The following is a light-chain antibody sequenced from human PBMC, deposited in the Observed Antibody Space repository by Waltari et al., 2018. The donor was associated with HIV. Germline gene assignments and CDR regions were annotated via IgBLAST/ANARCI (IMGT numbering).Light chain of an antibody. J-gene: IGKJ1*01. CDR1: QNVITN. Sequence: EIVMTQSPATLSVSPGERVTLSCRASQNVITNLAWYQQKPGQAPSLLIYGASTRASGIPARFTGGGSGSDFILTINSLESEDCGLYYCQQYNGWPRTFGQGTKV. V-gene: IGKV3-15*01. CDR3: QQYNGWPRT. CDR2: GAS.